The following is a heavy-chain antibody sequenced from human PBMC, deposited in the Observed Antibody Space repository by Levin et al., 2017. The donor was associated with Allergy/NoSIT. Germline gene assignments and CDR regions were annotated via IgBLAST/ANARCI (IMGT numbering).Heavy chain of an antibody. CDR2: INPNSGGT. CDR1: GYTFTGYY. V-gene: IGHV1-2*02. CDR3: ARGFLEKQDYYYYGMDV. J-gene: IGHJ6*02. Sequence: GESLKISCKASGYTFTGYYMHWVRQAPGQGLEWMGWINPNSGGTNYAQKFQGRVTMTRDTSISTAYMELSRLRSDDTAVYYCARGFLEKQDYYYYGMDVWGQGTTVTVSS. D-gene: IGHD3-3*01.